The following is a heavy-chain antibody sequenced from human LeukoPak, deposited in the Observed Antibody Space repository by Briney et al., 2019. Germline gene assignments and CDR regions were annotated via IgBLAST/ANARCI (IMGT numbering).Heavy chain of an antibody. D-gene: IGHD3/OR15-3a*01. Sequence: SETLSLTCTVSGASISSHYWSWIRQPPGKGLEWIGDFSYSGSTNYNPSLKSRVTISVDTSKNQSSLKLTSVTAADTAVYYCARAGGVHNTPLDLDYWGQGVLVTVSS. J-gene: IGHJ4*02. V-gene: IGHV4-59*11. CDR2: FSYSGST. CDR1: GASISSHY. CDR3: ARAGGVHNTPLDLDY.